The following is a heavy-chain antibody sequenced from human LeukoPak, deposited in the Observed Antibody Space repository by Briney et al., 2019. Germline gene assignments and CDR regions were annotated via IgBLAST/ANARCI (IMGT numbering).Heavy chain of an antibody. V-gene: IGHV3-30*18. Sequence: PGRSLRLSCAVSGFTFSSYGMHWVRQAPGKGLEWVAVISYDGSNKYYADSVKGRFTISRDNSKNTLYLQMNSLRAEDTAVYYCAKDHSSSWYPGDYWGQGTLVTVSS. D-gene: IGHD6-13*01. J-gene: IGHJ4*02. CDR3: AKDHSSSWYPGDY. CDR1: GFTFSSYG. CDR2: ISYDGSNK.